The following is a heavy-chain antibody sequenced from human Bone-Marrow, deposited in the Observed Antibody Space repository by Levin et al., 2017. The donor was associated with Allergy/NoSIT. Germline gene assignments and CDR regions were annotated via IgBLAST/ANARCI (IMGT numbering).Heavy chain of an antibody. CDR3: TRGGHDYGDRALDY. CDR1: GFTFSSYW. J-gene: IGHJ4*02. V-gene: IGHV3-7*01. Sequence: TGGSLRLSCAASGFTFSSYWMSWVRQVPGKGLEWVANIKQDGREKNYVNSVKGRFTISRDNAENSLYLQMNSLRAEDTAVYYCTRGGHDYGDRALDYWGQGTLVTVSS. CDR2: IKQDGREK. D-gene: IGHD4-17*01.